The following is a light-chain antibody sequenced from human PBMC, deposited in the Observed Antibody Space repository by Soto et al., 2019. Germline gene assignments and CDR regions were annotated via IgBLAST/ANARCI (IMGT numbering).Light chain of an antibody. CDR2: AAS. J-gene: IGKJ4*01. V-gene: IGKV1-27*01. CDR3: QKYTNVPA. Sequence: DIQMTQSPSSLSASVGDRVTITCRASQGISNYLAWYQQIPGKVPKLLISAASTLQSGVPSRFSGSASGTDFTLPISSLQPEDVATYYCQKYTNVPAFGGGTKVEIK. CDR1: QGISNY.